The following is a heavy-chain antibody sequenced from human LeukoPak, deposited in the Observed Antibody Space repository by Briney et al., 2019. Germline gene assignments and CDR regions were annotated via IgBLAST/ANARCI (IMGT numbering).Heavy chain of an antibody. J-gene: IGHJ4*02. CDR2: IDPADSDT. Sequence: GGSLQISCQGSGSSFTSYWIGWVRQVPGKGLEWMGIIDPADSDTRYSPSFQGQVTISADKSISTAYLQWSSLKASDSAIYHCARRKTANDYWGQGTLVTVSS. V-gene: IGHV5-51*01. CDR1: GSSFTSYW. D-gene: IGHD5-18*01. CDR3: ARRKTANDY.